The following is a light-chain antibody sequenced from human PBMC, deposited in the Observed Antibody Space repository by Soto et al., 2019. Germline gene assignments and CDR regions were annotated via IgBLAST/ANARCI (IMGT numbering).Light chain of an antibody. Sequence: QSALTQPASVSGSPGQSITISCTGTSSDVGGYNYVSWYQQHPGKAPKLMIYDVSNRPSGVSNRFSGSKSGNTASLTISGLQAEDEADYYCSSYTSSITPYVVFGGGTKVTVL. CDR2: DVS. J-gene: IGLJ2*01. CDR1: SSDVGGYNY. CDR3: SSYTSSITPYVV. V-gene: IGLV2-14*01.